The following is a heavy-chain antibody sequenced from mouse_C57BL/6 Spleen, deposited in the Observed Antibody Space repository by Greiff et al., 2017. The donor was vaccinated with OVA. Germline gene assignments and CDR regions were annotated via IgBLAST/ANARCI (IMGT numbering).Heavy chain of an antibody. CDR2: IHPNSGST. V-gene: IGHV1-64*01. Sequence: QVQLQQPGAELVKPGASVKLSCKASGYTFTSYWMHWVKQRPGQGLEWIGMIHPNSGSTNYNEKFKSKATLTVDKSSSTAYMQLSSLTSEDSAVYYCARYYSNYERGFDYWGQGTTLTVSS. D-gene: IGHD2-5*01. CDR3: ARYYSNYERGFDY. CDR1: GYTFTSYW. J-gene: IGHJ2*01.